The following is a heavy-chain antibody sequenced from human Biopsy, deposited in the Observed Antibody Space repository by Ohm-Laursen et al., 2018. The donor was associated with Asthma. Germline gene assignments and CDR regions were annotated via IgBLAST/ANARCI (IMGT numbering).Heavy chain of an antibody. Sequence: ASVKVSCKISGYSHTDLSMHWVRQAPGQGPEWMGGHDHEEGGTVNARRFQGRVAMTEDTSTDTAYMELSSLSSDDTAVYYCASDFPKDYVRYNFQFWGQGTLVTVSS. J-gene: IGHJ4*02. V-gene: IGHV1-24*01. CDR1: GYSHTDLS. CDR3: ASDFPKDYVRYNFQF. CDR2: HDHEEGGT. D-gene: IGHD4-17*01.